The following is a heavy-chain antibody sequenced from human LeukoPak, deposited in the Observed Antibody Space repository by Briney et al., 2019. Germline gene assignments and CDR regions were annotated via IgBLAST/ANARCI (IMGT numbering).Heavy chain of an antibody. CDR1: GFTFSSYA. CDR2: ISSSGSTI. V-gene: IGHV3-48*01. CDR3: AGGHSSGYYPIDY. D-gene: IGHD3-22*01. Sequence: GGSLRLSCAASGFTFSSYAMSWVRQAPGEGLEWVSYISSSGSTIYYAESVKGRFTVSRDNAKNSLYLQMNSLRAEDTAVYYCAGGHSSGYYPIDYWGQGTLVTVSS. J-gene: IGHJ4*02.